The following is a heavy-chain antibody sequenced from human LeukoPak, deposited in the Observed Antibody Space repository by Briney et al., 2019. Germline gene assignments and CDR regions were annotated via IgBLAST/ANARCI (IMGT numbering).Heavy chain of an antibody. CDR1: GGSISSGGYY. J-gene: IGHJ3*02. CDR2: IYYSGST. V-gene: IGHV4-31*03. Sequence: PSETLSLTCTVSGGSISSGGYYWSWIRQHPGKGLEWIGYIYYSGSTYYNPSLKSRVTISVDTSKNQFSLKLSSVTAADTAVYYCARVPLGSGQTLSNSPAFDIWGQGTMVTVSS. D-gene: IGHD2-15*01. CDR3: ARVPLGSGQTLSNSPAFDI.